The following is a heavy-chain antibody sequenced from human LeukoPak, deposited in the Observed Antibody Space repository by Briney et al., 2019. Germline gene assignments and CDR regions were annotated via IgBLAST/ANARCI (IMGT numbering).Heavy chain of an antibody. Sequence: ASVKVSCKASGYTFTGYYMHWVRQAPGQGLEWMGWINPNSGGTNYAQESQGRVTMTRDTSISTAYMELSRLRSDDTAVYYCARGYCSAGSCYGTFDYWGQGTLVTVSS. J-gene: IGHJ4*02. CDR2: INPNSGGT. V-gene: IGHV1-2*02. D-gene: IGHD2-15*01. CDR3: ARGYCSAGSCYGTFDY. CDR1: GYTFTGYY.